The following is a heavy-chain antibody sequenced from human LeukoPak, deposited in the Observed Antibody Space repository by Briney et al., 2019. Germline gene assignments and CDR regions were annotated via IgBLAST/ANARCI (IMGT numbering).Heavy chain of an antibody. V-gene: IGHV3-23*01. Sequence: GGSLRLSCAASGFTFRSNDMTWVRQAPGKGLECVSSTTSSGSSTYYADSVKGRFTISRDNSKTTLYLQMNSLRVEDTALYYCAKGGISTTGNDYWGQGTLVTVSS. D-gene: IGHD1-1*01. CDR3: AKGGISTTGNDY. J-gene: IGHJ4*02. CDR1: GFTFRSND. CDR2: TTSSGSST.